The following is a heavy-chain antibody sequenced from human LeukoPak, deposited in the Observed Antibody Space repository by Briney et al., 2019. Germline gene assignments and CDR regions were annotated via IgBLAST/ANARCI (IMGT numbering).Heavy chain of an antibody. V-gene: IGHV4-4*07. Sequence: SETLSLTCTVSGGSILTYYWTWIRQPAGKGLEWIGRIYTSGSTNYNPSLKSRVTMSVDTSKNHFSLKLSSVTAADTAVYYCARTYYDFWSGQASEDAFDIWGQGTMVTVSS. D-gene: IGHD3-3*01. J-gene: IGHJ3*02. CDR2: IYTSGST. CDR1: GGSILTYY. CDR3: ARTYYDFWSGQASEDAFDI.